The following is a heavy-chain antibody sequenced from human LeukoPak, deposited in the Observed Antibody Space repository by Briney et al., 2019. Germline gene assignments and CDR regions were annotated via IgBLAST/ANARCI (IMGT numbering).Heavy chain of an antibody. CDR1: GFTFSGFW. Sequence: QSGGSLRLSCVVSGFTFSGFWMSWSRQAPGKGLEWVASINSDGSEGYYADVVKGRFTISRDNAKNSLYLQINSLRAEDTAVYYCARSSYSSSSSVWGQGTMVTVSS. V-gene: IGHV3-7*03. J-gene: IGHJ3*01. D-gene: IGHD6-6*01. CDR3: ARSSYSSSSSV. CDR2: INSDGSEG.